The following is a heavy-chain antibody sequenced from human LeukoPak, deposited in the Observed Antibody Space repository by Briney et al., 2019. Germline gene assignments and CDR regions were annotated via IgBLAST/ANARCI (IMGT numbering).Heavy chain of an antibody. CDR1: GYTFTSYA. D-gene: IGHD1-26*01. V-gene: IGHV1-18*01. CDR2: ISAYNGNT. CDR3: ARDIVGATARWFDP. Sequence: ASVKVSCKASGYTFTSYAMNWVRQAPGQGLEWMGWISAYNGNTNYAQKLQGRVTMTTDTSTSTAYMELRSLRSDDTAVYYCARDIVGATARWFDPWGQGTLVTVSS. J-gene: IGHJ5*02.